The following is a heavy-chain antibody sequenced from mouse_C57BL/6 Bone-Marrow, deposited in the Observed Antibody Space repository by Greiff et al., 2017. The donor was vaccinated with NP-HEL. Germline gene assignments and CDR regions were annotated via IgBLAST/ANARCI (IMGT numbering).Heavy chain of an antibody. J-gene: IGHJ2*01. CDR2: INPNNGGT. V-gene: IGHV1-26*01. Sequence: VQLQQSGPELVKPGASVKISCKASGYTFTDYYMNWVKQSHGKSLEWIGDINPNNGGTSYNQKFKGKATLTVDKSSSTAYMELRSLTSEDSAVYYCARRYGSSLFDYWGQGTTLTVSS. CDR3: ARRYGSSLFDY. D-gene: IGHD1-1*01. CDR1: GYTFTDYY.